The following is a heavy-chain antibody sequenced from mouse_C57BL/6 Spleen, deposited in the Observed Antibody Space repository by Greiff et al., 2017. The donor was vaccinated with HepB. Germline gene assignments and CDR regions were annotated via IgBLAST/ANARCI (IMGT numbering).Heavy chain of an antibody. CDR2: INPNNGGT. CDR1: GYTFTDYN. V-gene: IGHV1-18*01. Sequence: EVQLQQSGPELVKPGASVKIPCKASGYTFTDYNMAWVKQSHGKSLEWIGDINPNNGGTIYNQKFKGKATLTVDKSSSTAYMELRSLTSEDTAVYYCARKRLRGSSSYFDYWGQGTTLTVSS. CDR3: ARKRLRGSSSYFDY. J-gene: IGHJ2*01. D-gene: IGHD1-1*01.